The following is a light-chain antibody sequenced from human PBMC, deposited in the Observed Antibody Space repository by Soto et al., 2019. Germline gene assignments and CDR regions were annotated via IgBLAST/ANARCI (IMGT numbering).Light chain of an antibody. Sequence: ESALTQSPGTLSLSPGEIATLSCRASQSVSNNYLAWYQQKPGQAPRLLIYGAANRDTGIPDRFSGRGSGTDFTLTISRLEGEDFEVYYCQQYGSSPRTFGQGNKVDIK. V-gene: IGKV3-20*01. J-gene: IGKJ1*01. CDR2: GAA. CDR3: QQYGSSPRT. CDR1: QSVSNNY.